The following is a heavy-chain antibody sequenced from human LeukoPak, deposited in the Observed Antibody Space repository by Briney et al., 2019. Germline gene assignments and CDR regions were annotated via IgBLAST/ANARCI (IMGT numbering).Heavy chain of an antibody. J-gene: IGHJ3*02. CDR1: GFTFSSYG. D-gene: IGHD3-10*01. CDR3: ANGYYYGSGSYYKEAFDI. Sequence: GGSLRLSCAASGFTFSSYGMHWVRQAPGKGLEWVAVISYDGSNKYYADSVKGRFTISRDNSKNTLYLQMNSLRAEDTAVYYCANGYYYGSGSYYKEAFDIWGQGTMVTVSS. V-gene: IGHV3-30*18. CDR2: ISYDGSNK.